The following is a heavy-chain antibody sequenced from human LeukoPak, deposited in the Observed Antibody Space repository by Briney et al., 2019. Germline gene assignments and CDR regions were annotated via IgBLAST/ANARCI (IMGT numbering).Heavy chain of an antibody. CDR2: ISYDGSNK. J-gene: IGHJ4*02. V-gene: IGHV3-30*18. CDR1: GFTFSSYG. D-gene: IGHD6-25*01. CDR3: AKGPRIEAYYFDY. Sequence: GGSLRLSCAASGFTFSSYGMHWVRQAPGKGLEWVAVISYDGSNKYYADSVKGRFTISRDNSKNTLYLQMNSLRAEDTAVFYCAKGPRIEAYYFDYWGQGTLVTVSS.